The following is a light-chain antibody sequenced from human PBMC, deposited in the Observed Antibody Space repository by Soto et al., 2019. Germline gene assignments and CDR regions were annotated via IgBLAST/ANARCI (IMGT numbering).Light chain of an antibody. CDR3: QQRSSWTFT. Sequence: EVVLTQSPATLSLSPGEGATLSCRASQSIGNYLAWYQQKPGQAPRLLIYATSNRSTGIPARFSGSGYGTDFTLTSSILEPEDFAVYYCQQRSSWTFTFGPGTKVDIK. J-gene: IGKJ3*01. CDR1: QSIGNY. V-gene: IGKV3-11*01. CDR2: ATS.